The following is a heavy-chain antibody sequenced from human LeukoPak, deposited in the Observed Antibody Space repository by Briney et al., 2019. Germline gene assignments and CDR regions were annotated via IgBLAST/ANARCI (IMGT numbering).Heavy chain of an antibody. CDR1: EYSFTSYW. D-gene: IGHD4-17*01. CDR2: IYPGDSDI. Sequence: GESLKISCQGSEYSFTSYWIGWVRQMPGKGLEWMGIIYPGDSDIRYSPSFQGQVTISADKSISTAYLQWSSLKASDTAMYYCASPQAYGDAAFDIWGQGTMVTVSS. J-gene: IGHJ3*02. V-gene: IGHV5-51*01. CDR3: ASPQAYGDAAFDI.